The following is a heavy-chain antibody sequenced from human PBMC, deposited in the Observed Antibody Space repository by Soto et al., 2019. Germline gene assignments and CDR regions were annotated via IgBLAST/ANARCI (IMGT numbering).Heavy chain of an antibody. Sequence: QVQLQESGPGLVKPSETLSLTCTVSGVSISSYYWSWIRQPPGKGLEWIGYIYYSGSTNYNPSLXSXVXIXXDTSKNRFSLKLSSVTAADTAVYYCARSRGGYFDYWGQGTLVTVSS. CDR1: GVSISSYY. CDR2: IYYSGST. J-gene: IGHJ4*02. CDR3: ARSRGGYFDY. V-gene: IGHV4-59*01. D-gene: IGHD3-22*01.